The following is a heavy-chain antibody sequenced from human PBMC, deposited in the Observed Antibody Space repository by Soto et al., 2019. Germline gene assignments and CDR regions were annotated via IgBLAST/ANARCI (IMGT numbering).Heavy chain of an antibody. J-gene: IGHJ6*02. V-gene: IGHV4-39*01. Sequence: SETLSLTCTVSGGSIGSSSYYWGWIRQPPGKGLEWIGSIYYSGSTYYNPSLKSRVTISVDTSKNQFSLKLSSVTAADTAVYYCARPGYYYGMDVWGQGTTVTVSS. CDR2: IYYSGST. CDR1: GGSIGSSSYY. D-gene: IGHD7-27*01. CDR3: ARPGYYYGMDV.